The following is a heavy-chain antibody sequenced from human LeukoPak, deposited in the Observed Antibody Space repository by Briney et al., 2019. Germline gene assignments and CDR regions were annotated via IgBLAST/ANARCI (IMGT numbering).Heavy chain of an antibody. D-gene: IGHD2-2*02. V-gene: IGHV3-21*01. J-gene: IGHJ5*01. CDR3: AMDLWARGETAAIGPFDS. CDR2: ISDRSGYT. Sequence: GGSLRLPCTTSGRNINSYMMNWIRQAPGKGLEWVSSISDRSGYTFYAESVRGRFTISRDNAKNSVSLHMTSLRAQDTAVYYCAMDLWARGETAAIGPFDSWGQGTLVTVST. CDR1: GRNINSYM.